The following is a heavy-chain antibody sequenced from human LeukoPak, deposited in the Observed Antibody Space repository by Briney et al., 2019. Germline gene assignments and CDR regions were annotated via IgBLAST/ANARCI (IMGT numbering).Heavy chain of an antibody. CDR3: ARGGPRGYSYGAIDY. D-gene: IGHD5-18*01. Sequence: PGGSLRLSCAACGFTFSSYWMHWVRQAPGKGLLWVSRINSGGSSTSYADSVKGRFTISRDNAKNTLYLQMNSLRAEDTAVYYCARGGPRGYSYGAIDYWGQGTLVTVSS. CDR1: GFTFSSYW. V-gene: IGHV3-74*01. CDR2: INSGGSST. J-gene: IGHJ4*02.